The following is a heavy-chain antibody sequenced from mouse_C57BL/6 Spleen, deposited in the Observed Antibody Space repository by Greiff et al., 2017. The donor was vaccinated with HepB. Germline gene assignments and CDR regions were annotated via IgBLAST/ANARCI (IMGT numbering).Heavy chain of an antibody. V-gene: IGHV1-18*01. D-gene: IGHD2-3*01. CDR2: INPNNGGT. Sequence: VQLQQSGPELVKPGASVKIPCKASGYTFTDYNMDWVKQSHGKSLEWIGDINPNNGGTIYNQKFKGKATLTVDKSSSTAYMELRSLTSEDTAVYYCARPYDGYSRFAYWGQGTLVTVSA. J-gene: IGHJ3*01. CDR3: ARPYDGYSRFAY. CDR1: GYTFTDYN.